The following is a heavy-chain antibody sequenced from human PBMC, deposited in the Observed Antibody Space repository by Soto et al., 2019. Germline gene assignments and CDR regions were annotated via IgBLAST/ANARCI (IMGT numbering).Heavy chain of an antibody. V-gene: IGHV3-23*01. CDR2: ISGSGGST. CDR3: AKEGVDTIISRLS. CDR1: GFTFSSYA. Sequence: EVQLLESGGGLVQPGGSLRLSCAASGFTFSSYAMSWVRQAPGKGLEWVSAISGSGGSTYYADSVKGRFTISRDNSKNTLYLQMNSLRAGDAAVYYCAKEGVDTIISRLSWGQGTLVTVSS. D-gene: IGHD5-12*01. J-gene: IGHJ4*02.